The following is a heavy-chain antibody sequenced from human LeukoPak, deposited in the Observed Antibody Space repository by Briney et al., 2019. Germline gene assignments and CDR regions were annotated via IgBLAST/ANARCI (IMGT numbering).Heavy chain of an antibody. V-gene: IGHV4-4*07. Sequence: PSETLSLICNVSGDSMYGYYWSWIRQPAGKGLEWIGRIHSKGTTNYNPSLKGRVTMSLDMSKNLVSLNLDSVTAADTAVYYCARAGYSNYGYYYYFYYMDVWGKGTTVTVSS. J-gene: IGHJ6*03. CDR2: IHSKGTT. D-gene: IGHD4-11*01. CDR3: ARAGYSNYGYYYYFYYMDV. CDR1: GDSMYGYY.